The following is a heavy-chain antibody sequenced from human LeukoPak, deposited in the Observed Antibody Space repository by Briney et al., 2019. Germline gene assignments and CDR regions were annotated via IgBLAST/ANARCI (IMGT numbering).Heavy chain of an antibody. J-gene: IGHJ3*02. V-gene: IGHV4-59*11. CDR2: ISSIGTT. CDR1: DDSFSTHY. Sequence: LGTLSLTCSVSDDSFSTHYWTWIRQPPGKGLEWIGYISSIGTTNYNPSLKSRVTISVDTSKKRSALKMTSVTAADTAVYYCARDPTTVTKGFDIWGQGTMVTVSS. CDR3: ARDPTTVTKGFDI. D-gene: IGHD4-17*01.